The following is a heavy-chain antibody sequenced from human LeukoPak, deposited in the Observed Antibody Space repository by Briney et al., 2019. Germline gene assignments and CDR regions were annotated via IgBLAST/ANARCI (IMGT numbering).Heavy chain of an antibody. J-gene: IGHJ4*02. V-gene: IGHV1-18*01. CDR1: GYTFTSYG. CDR3: ARDGSYCSSTSCYSGDDY. Sequence: ASVKVSCKASGYTFTSYGISWVRQAPGQGLEWMGWISAYNGTTNYAQKLQGRVTMTTDTSTSTAYMELRSLRSDDTAVYYCARDGSYCSSTSCYSGDDYWGQGTLVTVSS. CDR2: ISAYNGTT. D-gene: IGHD2-2*01.